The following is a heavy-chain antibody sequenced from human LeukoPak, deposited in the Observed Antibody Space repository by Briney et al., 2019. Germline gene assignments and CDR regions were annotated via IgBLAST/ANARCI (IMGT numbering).Heavy chain of an antibody. CDR3: ARDLVTVTKGFDM. CDR2: ISYIGST. J-gene: IGHJ3*02. CDR1: YDSLSSPY. Sequence: ASENLSLTCAVSYDSLSSPYWAWVREPPREGLGWIGYISYIGSTNYNPSLKSRVTISIDTSKNQFSLKLTSVTAADTAVYYCARDLVTVTKGFDMWGQGTMVSVSS. V-gene: IGHV4-59*11. D-gene: IGHD4-17*01.